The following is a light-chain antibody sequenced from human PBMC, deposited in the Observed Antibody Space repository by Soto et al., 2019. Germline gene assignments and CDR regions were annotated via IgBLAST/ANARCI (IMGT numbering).Light chain of an antibody. CDR1: QDIDMY. Sequence: TQMTQSPSSLSAAVGDRVIITCRASQDIDMYLSWYQQKPGKVPKILIYYKSTLRSGVPSRFSVSGSVTEFSLTTNNLQPEDFATYFCEQRYRRPDTFVQWIKV. CDR2: YKS. J-gene: IGKJ2*01. CDR3: EQRYRRPDT. V-gene: IGKV1-39*01.